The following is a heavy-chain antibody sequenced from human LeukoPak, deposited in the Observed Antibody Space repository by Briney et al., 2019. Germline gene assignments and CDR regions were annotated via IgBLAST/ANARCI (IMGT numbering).Heavy chain of an antibody. CDR3: AKRGIVIRAVIIIGFHKEAYYFDY. D-gene: IGHD3-10*01. CDR1: GFTFSRYA. J-gene: IGHJ4*02. V-gene: IGHV3-23*01. CDR2: MSVSGGPT. Sequence: QPGGSLRLSCAASGFTFSRYAMSWVRQAPGKGLEWVSAMSVSGGPTFYADSAKGRFTISRDTSKNTVYLQMNSLRVEDTAVYFCAKRGIVIRAVIIIGFHKEAYYFDYWGQGILVTVSS.